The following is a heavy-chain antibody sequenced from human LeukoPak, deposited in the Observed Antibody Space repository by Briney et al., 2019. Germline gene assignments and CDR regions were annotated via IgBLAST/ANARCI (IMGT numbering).Heavy chain of an antibody. V-gene: IGHV3-15*01. CDR3: TTDRSGGSITMIVVVRFDY. CDR1: GFTFSNAW. Sequence: GGSLRLSCAASGFTFSNAWMSWVRQAPGKGLGWVGRIKSKTDGGTTDYAAPVKGRFTISRDDSKNTLYLQMNSLKTEDTAVYYCTTDRSGGSITMIVVVRFDYWGQGTLVTVSS. J-gene: IGHJ4*02. CDR2: IKSKTDGGTT. D-gene: IGHD3-22*01.